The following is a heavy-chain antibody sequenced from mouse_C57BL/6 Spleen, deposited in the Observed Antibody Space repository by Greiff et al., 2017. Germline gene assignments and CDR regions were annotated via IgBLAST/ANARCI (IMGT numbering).Heavy chain of an antibody. D-gene: IGHD2-4*01. CDR2: IYPGSGST. Sequence: QVQLQQPGAELVKPGASVKMSCKASGYTFTSYWITWVKQRPGQGLEWIGDIYPGSGSTNYNEKFKSKATLTVDTSSSTAYMQLSSLTSEDSAVYVCASYYDYEGLPAWFAYWGQGTLVTVSA. CDR3: ASYYDYEGLPAWFAY. V-gene: IGHV1-55*01. CDR1: GYTFTSYW. J-gene: IGHJ3*01.